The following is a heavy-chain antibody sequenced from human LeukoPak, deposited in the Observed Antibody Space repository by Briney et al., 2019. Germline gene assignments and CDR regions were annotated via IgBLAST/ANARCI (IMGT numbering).Heavy chain of an antibody. D-gene: IGHD6-19*01. CDR3: ARILDSAWGELGY. V-gene: IGHV3-7*01. CDR1: GFTFSTYR. CDR2: IKQDGSEK. Sequence: GGSLRLSCAASGFTFSTYRMSWVRQAPGKGLEWVANIKQDGSEKHYVDSVKGRFTISRDNAKNSLYLQMNSLRAEDTAVYYCARILDSAWGELGYWGQGTLVTVSS. J-gene: IGHJ4*02.